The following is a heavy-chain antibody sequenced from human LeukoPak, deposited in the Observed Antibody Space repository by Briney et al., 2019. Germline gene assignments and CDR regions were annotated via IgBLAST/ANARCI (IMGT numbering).Heavy chain of an antibody. CDR2: ISSSSSYI. J-gene: IGHJ4*02. V-gene: IGHV3-21*01. D-gene: IGHD4-17*01. CDR3: ARESEDYGYDY. CDR1: GFTFSSYS. Sequence: GGSLRLSCAASGFTFSSYSMNWVRQAPGKGLEWVSSISSSSSYIYYADSVKGRFTISRDNAKNSLYLQMNSLRSEDTAVYYCARESEDYGYDYWGQGTLVTVSS.